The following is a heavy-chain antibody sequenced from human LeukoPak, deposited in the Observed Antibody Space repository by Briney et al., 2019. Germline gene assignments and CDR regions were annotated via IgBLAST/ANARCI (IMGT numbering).Heavy chain of an antibody. D-gene: IGHD3-22*01. CDR2: IYYSGST. CDR1: GGSISSAGYY. J-gene: IGHJ4*02. CDR3: ARASYSSGFYEY. Sequence: SETLSLTCTVSGGSISSAGYYWSWIRQHPGKGLEWIGYIYYSGSTNYNPSLKSRVTISVDKSKNQFSLKLSSVTAADTAVYYCARASYSSGFYEYWGQGTLVTVSS. V-gene: IGHV4-31*03.